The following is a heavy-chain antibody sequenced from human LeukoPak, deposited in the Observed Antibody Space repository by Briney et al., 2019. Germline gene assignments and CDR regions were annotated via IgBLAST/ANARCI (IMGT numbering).Heavy chain of an antibody. CDR2: INPSGGST. D-gene: IGHD4-17*01. J-gene: IGHJ4*02. CDR3: AREDYGDTAQYFDY. Sequence: ASVTVSCKVSGYTFTSYYMHWVRQAPGQGLEWMGIINPSGGSTSYAQKFQGRVTMTKDTSTSTVYMELSSLRSEDTAVYYCAREDYGDTAQYFDYWGQGTLVTVSS. CDR1: GYTFTSYY. V-gene: IGHV1-46*01.